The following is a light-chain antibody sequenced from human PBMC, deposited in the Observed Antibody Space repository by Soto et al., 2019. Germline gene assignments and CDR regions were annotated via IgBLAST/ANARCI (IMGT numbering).Light chain of an antibody. Sequence: DIQMTQSPSSLSASIGDRVTISCRASQSISTYLNWYQQKPGKAPKLLIYGASSLLSGVPSRFSGSGSGTEFTLTISSLQSEDFAVYYCQQYNNWPPWTFGQGTKVDIK. CDR3: QQYNNWPPWT. J-gene: IGKJ1*01. CDR2: GAS. V-gene: IGKV1-39*01. CDR1: QSISTY.